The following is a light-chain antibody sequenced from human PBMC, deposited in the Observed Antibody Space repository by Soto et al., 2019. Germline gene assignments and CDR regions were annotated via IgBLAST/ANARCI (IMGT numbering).Light chain of an antibody. Sequence: DIQMTQSPSSLSASVGDRVTITCRASQSISSHLNWYQQKPGKAPKLLIYAASNLQSGVPSRFSGSGSGTDFTLTISSLQPDDFATYHCQQDHSVLSTFGQGTKVEVK. CDR1: QSISSH. J-gene: IGKJ1*01. CDR2: AAS. V-gene: IGKV1-39*01. CDR3: QQDHSVLST.